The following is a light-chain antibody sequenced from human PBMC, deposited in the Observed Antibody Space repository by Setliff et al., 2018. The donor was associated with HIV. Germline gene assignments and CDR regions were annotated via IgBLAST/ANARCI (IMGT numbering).Light chain of an antibody. Sequence: LTQPASVSGSPGQSITISCTGTSSDGGGYNYVSWYQQYPGKAPKLMIYDVSKRPSGVSNRFSGSKSGNTASLTISGLQAEDEADYYCGSYTSSSTLVFGGGTKVTVL. V-gene: IGLV2-14*03. J-gene: IGLJ2*01. CDR2: DVS. CDR1: SSDGGGYNY. CDR3: GSYTSSSTLV.